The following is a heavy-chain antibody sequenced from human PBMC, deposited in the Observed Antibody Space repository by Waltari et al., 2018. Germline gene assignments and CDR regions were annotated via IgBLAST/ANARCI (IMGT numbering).Heavy chain of an antibody. CDR2: ISYDGSNK. V-gene: IGHV3-30-3*01. CDR3: ARAKALKRAPLDY. J-gene: IGHJ4*02. Sequence: QVQLVESGGGVVQPGRSLRLSCAASGFTFSSYAMHWVRQAPGKGLEGVAVISYDGSNKYYADSVKGRFTISRDNSKNTLYLQMNSLRAEDTAVYYCARAKALKRAPLDYWGQGTLVTVSS. CDR1: GFTFSSYA.